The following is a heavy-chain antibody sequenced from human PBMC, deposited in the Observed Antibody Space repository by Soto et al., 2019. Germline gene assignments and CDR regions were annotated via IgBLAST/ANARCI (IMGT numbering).Heavy chain of an antibody. CDR2: ISGSGGST. CDR3: SKRSSGWYFDY. J-gene: IGHJ4*02. Sequence: EVQLLESGGGLVQPGGSLRLSCAASGFTFSSYAMNWVRQAPGKGLEWVSVISGSGGSTYYADSVKGRFTISRDNSMNTLYLQINSLRAAKSALYYCSKRSSGWYFDYWGQGTLVTVSS. D-gene: IGHD6-19*01. CDR1: GFTFSSYA. V-gene: IGHV3-23*01.